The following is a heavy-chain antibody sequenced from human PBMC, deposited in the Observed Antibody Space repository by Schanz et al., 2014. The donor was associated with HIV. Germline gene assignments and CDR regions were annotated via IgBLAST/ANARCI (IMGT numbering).Heavy chain of an antibody. CDR2: INPNEGDT. V-gene: IGHV1-2*02. D-gene: IGHD3-22*01. J-gene: IGHJ4*02. Sequence: QVQLVQSGAAVKKHGASVKVSCKASGYTFTDYFVHWGRQAPGQGLEWMGWINPNEGDTKFAQKFRGRVTMTRDTSISTAYMELSRLRSDDTAVYYCARVGRAYYYDSSGGIDYWGQGTLVTVSS. CDR1: GYTFTDYF. CDR3: ARVGRAYYYDSSGGIDY.